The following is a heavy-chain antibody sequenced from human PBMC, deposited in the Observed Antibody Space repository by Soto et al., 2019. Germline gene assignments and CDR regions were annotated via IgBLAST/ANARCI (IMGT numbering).Heavy chain of an antibody. Sequence: EVQLVESGGGLVQPGGSLRLSCAGSGFTFSNYGMSWVRQTPGKGLEWVADIKQDGSARYHVDSVKGRFTISRDNAKNTLYLQMNSLRAEDTAVYFCARDSGYCSSADCNCDALDMWGQGTMVTVSS. V-gene: IGHV3-7*05. D-gene: IGHD2-2*01. CDR2: IKQDGSAR. CDR1: GFTFSNYG. J-gene: IGHJ3*02. CDR3: ARDSGYCSSADCNCDALDM.